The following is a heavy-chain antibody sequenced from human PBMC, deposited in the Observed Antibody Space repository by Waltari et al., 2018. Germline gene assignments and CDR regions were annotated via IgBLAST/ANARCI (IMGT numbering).Heavy chain of an antibody. J-gene: IGHJ4*02. CDR1: GSTFTGYY. CDR3: ASPTGVGATYGDFDY. V-gene: IGHV1-2*02. CDR2: INPKTNSA. Sequence: QVQLVQSGAEVQKPGASVKVSCKASGSTFTGYYIHWVRQAPGQGLEWMGWINPKTNSAYYAQKFQGRVSITSDTSITTAYMELSRLRSDDTAVYYCASPTGVGATYGDFDYWGQGTLVTVSS. D-gene: IGHD1-26*01.